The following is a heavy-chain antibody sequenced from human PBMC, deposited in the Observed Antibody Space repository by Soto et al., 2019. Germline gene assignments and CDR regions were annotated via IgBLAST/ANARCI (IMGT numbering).Heavy chain of an antibody. J-gene: IGHJ6*02. CDR1: GFVFSRFG. D-gene: IGHD6-13*01. CDR3: VGYDGTAAACPYYHYGLDV. Sequence: QVQLVESGGGVVKPGESLRLACEASGFVFSRFGMHWVRQAPGKGLEWVAVIWYDGNNKYYGDSVKGRFTISRDNSKNTVELQMRRLEVDDTAVYYCVGYDGTAAACPYYHYGLDVWGQGTTVTVSS. CDR2: IWYDGNNK. V-gene: IGHV3-33*08.